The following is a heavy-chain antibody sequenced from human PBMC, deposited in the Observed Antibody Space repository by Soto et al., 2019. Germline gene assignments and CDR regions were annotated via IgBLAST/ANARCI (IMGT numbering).Heavy chain of an antibody. Sequence: WWSLRLSCAASGFKFSNYAMSWVRQAPGKGLEWVSLISATGGGTYYADSVKVRFTISRDNSHNTLYLQVHSLTAEDTAVYYCAKDRRAGGNSAFYFDFWGQGAQVAVS. CDR3: AKDRRAGGNSAFYFDF. CDR2: ISATGGGT. CDR1: GFKFSNYA. J-gene: IGHJ4*02. V-gene: IGHV3-23*01. D-gene: IGHD3-16*01.